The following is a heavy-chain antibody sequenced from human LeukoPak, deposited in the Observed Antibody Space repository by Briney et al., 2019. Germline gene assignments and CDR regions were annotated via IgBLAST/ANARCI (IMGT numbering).Heavy chain of an antibody. J-gene: IGHJ4*02. CDR3: ARDWALLWFGEFPHFDY. CDR1: GYTFTGYY. D-gene: IGHD3-10*01. Sequence: ASVKVSCKASGYTFTGYYMHWVRQAPGQGLEWMGWINPNSGGTNYAPKFQGRVTMTRDTSISTAYMELSRLRSDDTAVYYCARDWALLWFGEFPHFDYWGQGTLVTVSS. V-gene: IGHV1-2*02. CDR2: INPNSGGT.